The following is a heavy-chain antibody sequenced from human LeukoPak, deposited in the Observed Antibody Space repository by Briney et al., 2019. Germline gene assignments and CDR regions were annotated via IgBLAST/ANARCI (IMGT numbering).Heavy chain of an antibody. V-gene: IGHV1-18*01. D-gene: IGHD6-19*01. CDR2: ISAYSGNT. CDR1: GYTFTSYG. CDR3: ARVLPYSSGWGNFFDY. J-gene: IGHJ4*02. Sequence: GASVKVSCKASGYTFTSYGIRWVRQAPGQGLEGMGWISAYSGNTNYAQKLQGRVTMTTDTSTSTAYMELRSLRSDDTAVYYCARVLPYSSGWGNFFDYWGQGTLVTVSS.